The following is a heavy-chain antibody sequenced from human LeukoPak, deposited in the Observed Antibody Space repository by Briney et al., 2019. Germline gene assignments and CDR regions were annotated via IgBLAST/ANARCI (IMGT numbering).Heavy chain of an antibody. J-gene: IGHJ4*02. CDR2: KSYDGSNK. V-gene: IGHV3-30-3*01. CDR1: GFTFSSYA. CDR3: ATLDPYFLDY. D-gene: IGHD2-8*01. Sequence: PGGSLRLSCAASGFTFSSYAMHWVRQAPGKGLEWVAVKSYDGSNKYYAGSVKGRFTISRDNSENTLYLQMNSLRAEDTAVYYCATLDPYFLDYWGQGTLVTVSS.